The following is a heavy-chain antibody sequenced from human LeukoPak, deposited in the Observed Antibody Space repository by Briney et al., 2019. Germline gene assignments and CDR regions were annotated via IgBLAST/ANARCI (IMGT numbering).Heavy chain of an antibody. CDR1: GGSISSYY. CDR2: IYYSGST. CDR3: ARHGGDGYIIFDN. Sequence: SEILSLTCTVSGGSISSYYWSWIRQPPGKGLEWIGYIYYSGSTNYNPSLKSRVTISVDTSKNQFSLKLSSVTAADTAVYFCARHGGDGYIIFDNWGQGTLVTVSS. V-gene: IGHV4-59*08. J-gene: IGHJ4*02. D-gene: IGHD3-16*01.